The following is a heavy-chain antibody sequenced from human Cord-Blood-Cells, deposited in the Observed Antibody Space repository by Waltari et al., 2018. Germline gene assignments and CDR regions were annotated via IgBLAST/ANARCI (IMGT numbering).Heavy chain of an antibody. CDR2: ISYDGSNK. CDR1: GFPFSTFR. CDR3: AKDSLVVYAILDY. J-gene: IGHJ4*02. V-gene: IGHV3-30*18. Sequence: QVQLVESGGGVVQPGRSLRLPCVASGFPFSTFRMPCVRQAPGKGLEWVAVISYDGSNKYYADSVKGRFTISRDNSKNTLYLQMNSLRAEDTAVYYCAKDSLVVYAILDYWGQGTLVTVSS. D-gene: IGHD2-8*02.